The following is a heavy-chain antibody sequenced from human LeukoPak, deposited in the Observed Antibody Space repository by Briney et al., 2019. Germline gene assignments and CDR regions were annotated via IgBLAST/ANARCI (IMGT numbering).Heavy chain of an antibody. CDR2: IRYDGSNK. D-gene: IGHD3-16*01. J-gene: IGHJ3*02. V-gene: IGHV3-30*02. CDR1: GFTFSSYG. Sequence: GGSLRLSCAASGFTFSSYGMHWVRQAPGKGLEWVEFIRYDGSNKYYADSVKGRFTISRDNSKNTLYLQMNSLRAEDTAVYYCARDSGDTYDYVWGSLEGLFGAFDIWGQGTMVTVSS. CDR3: ARDSGDTYDYVWGSLEGLFGAFDI.